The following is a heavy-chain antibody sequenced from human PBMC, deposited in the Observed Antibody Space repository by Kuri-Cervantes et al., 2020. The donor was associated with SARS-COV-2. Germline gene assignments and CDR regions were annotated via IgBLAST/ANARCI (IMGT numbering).Heavy chain of an antibody. CDR2: ISSSSTI. V-gene: IGHV3-69-1*01. Sequence: GESLKISCATSGFTFRSSGMHWVRQAPGKGLEWVSSISSSSTIYYADSVKGRFTISRDNAKNPLYLQMNSLRAEDTAVYYCARDLYDSSGYYSPHVFDYWGQGTLVTVSS. CDR3: ARDLYDSSGYYSPHVFDY. J-gene: IGHJ4*02. D-gene: IGHD3-22*01. CDR1: GFTFRSSG.